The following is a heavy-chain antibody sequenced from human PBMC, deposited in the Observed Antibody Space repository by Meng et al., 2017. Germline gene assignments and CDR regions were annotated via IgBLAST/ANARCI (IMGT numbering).Heavy chain of an antibody. CDR3: ARQRGPDF. V-gene: IGHV4-34*01. CDR2: INEFGST. D-gene: IGHD5-12*01. Sequence: QVQLQQCGAGLLRPSETLSLTCAVYGGSFSGYYWNWIRQPPGKGLEWIGEINEFGSTNYNPSLKSRVTILVDTSKNQFSLKLRSVTAADTAVYYCARQRGPDFWGQGSLVTVSS. CDR1: GGSFSGYY. J-gene: IGHJ4*02.